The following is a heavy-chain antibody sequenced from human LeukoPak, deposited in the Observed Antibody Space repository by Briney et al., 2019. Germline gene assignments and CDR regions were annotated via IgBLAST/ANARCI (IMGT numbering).Heavy chain of an antibody. V-gene: IGHV4-34*01. CDR2: INHSGST. J-gene: IGHJ5*02. Sequence: SETLSLTCAVYGGSFSGYYWSWIRQPPGKGLDWIGEINHSGSTNYNPSLKSRITISVDTSKNQFSLKLSSVTAADTAVYYCACQYSSSWYSWFDPWGQGTLVTVSS. CDR3: ACQYSSSWYSWFDP. D-gene: IGHD6-13*01. CDR1: GGSFSGYY.